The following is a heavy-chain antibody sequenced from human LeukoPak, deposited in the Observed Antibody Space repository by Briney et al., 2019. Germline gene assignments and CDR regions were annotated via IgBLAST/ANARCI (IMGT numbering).Heavy chain of an antibody. Sequence: ASVKVSCKVSGYTLTELSMHWVRQAPGKGLEWMGGFDPEDGETIYAQKFQGRVTMTRDMSTSTVYMELSSLRSEDTAVYYCARATYSGSYQDWGQGTLVTVSS. CDR1: GYTLTELS. CDR3: ARATYSGSYQD. CDR2: FDPEDGET. D-gene: IGHD1-26*01. V-gene: IGHV1-24*01. J-gene: IGHJ4*02.